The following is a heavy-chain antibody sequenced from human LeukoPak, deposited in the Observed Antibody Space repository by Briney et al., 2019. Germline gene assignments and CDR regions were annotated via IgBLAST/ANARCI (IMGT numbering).Heavy chain of an antibody. V-gene: IGHV4-61*01. CDR3: VREGGDSSSWYDY. CDR2: IYYSGTT. D-gene: IGHD6-13*01. J-gene: IGHJ4*02. CDR1: GGSISSSSYY. Sequence: SETLSLTCTVSGGSISSSSYYWGWIRQPPGKGLEWIGYIYYSGTTNYNPSLKSRVTISVDTSKNQFSLKLNSVTTADTAVYYCVREGGDSSSWYDYWGQGTLVTVSS.